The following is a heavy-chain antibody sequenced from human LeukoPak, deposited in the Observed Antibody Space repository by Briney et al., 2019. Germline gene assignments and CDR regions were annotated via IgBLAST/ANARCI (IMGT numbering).Heavy chain of an antibody. J-gene: IGHJ5*02. CDR3: TKDYEPLVGVHRWGDWFDP. D-gene: IGHD1-26*01. V-gene: IGHV3-23*01. CDR1: GFTFSSYG. CDR2: ISGSGGST. Sequence: PGGSLRLPRAASGFTFSSYGMSSVRQAPGKGLEWVSAISGSGGSTYYADSVKGRFTISSDNSKNTLYLQMNSLRAEDTAVYYCTKDYEPLVGVHRWGDWFDPWGQGTLVTVSS.